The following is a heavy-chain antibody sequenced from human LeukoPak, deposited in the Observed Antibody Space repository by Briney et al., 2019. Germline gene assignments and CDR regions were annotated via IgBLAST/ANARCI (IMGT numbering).Heavy chain of an antibody. V-gene: IGHV1-69*05. Sequence: ASVKVSCKASGGTFSSYAISWVRQAPGQGLEWMGGVIPIFGTANYAQKFQGRVTLTRDTSTSTVYMELSSLRSEDTAIYYCARIRDGYNDAYDIWGQGTVVTVPS. D-gene: IGHD5-24*01. CDR3: ARIRDGYNDAYDI. CDR1: GGTFSSYA. CDR2: VIPIFGTA. J-gene: IGHJ3*02.